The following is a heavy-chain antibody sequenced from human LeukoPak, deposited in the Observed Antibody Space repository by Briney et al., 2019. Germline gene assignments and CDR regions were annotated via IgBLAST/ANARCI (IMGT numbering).Heavy chain of an antibody. Sequence: SETLSLTCTVSGGSISSYYWSWIRQPPGKGLEWIGYIYYSGSTNYNPSLKSRVTISVDTSKNQFSLKLSSVTAADTAVYYCASHTYYYDSSGYSYRRHDAFDIWGQGTMVTVSS. D-gene: IGHD3-22*01. CDR2: IYYSGST. J-gene: IGHJ3*02. CDR1: GGSISSYY. CDR3: ASHTYYYDSSGYSYRRHDAFDI. V-gene: IGHV4-59*01.